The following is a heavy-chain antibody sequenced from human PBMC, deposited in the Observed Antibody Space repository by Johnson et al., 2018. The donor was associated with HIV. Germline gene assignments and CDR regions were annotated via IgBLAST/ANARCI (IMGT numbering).Heavy chain of an antibody. J-gene: IGHJ3*02. Sequence: EVQLVESGGGLVKPGGSLTLSCVASGFIFSHAWMSWVRQAPGKGLEWVGRIKREIDGGTRDYAAPVKGRFTISRDDSKNTLYLQMNSLKIDDTAVYYCTRGVNSEGGSIWGQGTMVTVSS. CDR2: IKREIDGGTR. CDR1: GFIFSHAW. CDR3: TRGVNSEGGSI. D-gene: IGHD3-16*01. V-gene: IGHV3-15*01.